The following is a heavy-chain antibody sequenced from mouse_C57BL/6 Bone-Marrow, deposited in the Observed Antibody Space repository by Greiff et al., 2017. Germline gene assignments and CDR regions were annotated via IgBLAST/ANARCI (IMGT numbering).Heavy chain of an antibody. Sequence: VQLQQSGAELVRPGASVKLSCTASGFNIKDDYMHWVKQRPEQGLEWIGWIDPENGDTEYASKFQGKATITADTSSNTAYLQLSSLTSEDSAVYYCTTPDGYDDWYFDVWGTGTTVTVSS. J-gene: IGHJ1*03. CDR2: IDPENGDT. CDR3: TTPDGYDDWYFDV. CDR1: GFNIKDDY. D-gene: IGHD2-2*01. V-gene: IGHV14-4*01.